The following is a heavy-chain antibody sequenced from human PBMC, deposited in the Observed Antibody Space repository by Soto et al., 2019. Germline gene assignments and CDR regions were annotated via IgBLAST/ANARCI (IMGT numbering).Heavy chain of an antibody. Sequence: QVQLVQSAAEVKKPGASVKVSCKASGYTFTSYGISWVRQAPGQGLECMGWISAYNGKTNYAQKLQGRVTMTTDTSTSTAYMALRSLRSDDTAVYYCAILLGAPNWFGPWGQGTLVTVSS. J-gene: IGHJ5*02. CDR2: ISAYNGKT. V-gene: IGHV1-18*01. D-gene: IGHD3-10*01. CDR1: GYTFTSYG. CDR3: AILLGAPNWFGP.